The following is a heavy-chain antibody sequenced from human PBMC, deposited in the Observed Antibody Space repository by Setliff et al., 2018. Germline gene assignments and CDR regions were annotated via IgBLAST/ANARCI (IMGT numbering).Heavy chain of an antibody. CDR2: ISPYSGNT. CDR3: SRLVRYCTATSCQRLSGGEF. Sequence: GASVKVSCKASGYTFTNYGVTWARQAPGQGLEWMGWISPYSGNTYYAPELQGRVTLTTDTSTTTAYLELRSLTSDDTAVYYCSRLVRYCTATSCQRLSGGEFWGQGTLVTVSS. D-gene: IGHD2-2*01. J-gene: IGHJ4*02. CDR1: GYTFTNYG. V-gene: IGHV1-18*01.